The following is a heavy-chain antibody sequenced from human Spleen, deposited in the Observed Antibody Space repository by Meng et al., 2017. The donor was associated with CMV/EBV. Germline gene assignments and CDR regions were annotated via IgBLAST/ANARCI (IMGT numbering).Heavy chain of an antibody. V-gene: IGHV3-66*01. Sequence: EVQLVESGGGLVQPGGSLRLSCAASGFTVSSNYMSWVRQAPGKGLEWVSVIYSGGSTYYADSVKGRFTISRDNSKNTLYLQMNSLRAEDTAVYYCARDYYDSSGYYIAWGQGTLVTVAS. J-gene: IGHJ5*02. CDR1: GFTVSSNY. CDR2: IYSGGST. D-gene: IGHD3-22*01. CDR3: ARDYYDSSGYYIA.